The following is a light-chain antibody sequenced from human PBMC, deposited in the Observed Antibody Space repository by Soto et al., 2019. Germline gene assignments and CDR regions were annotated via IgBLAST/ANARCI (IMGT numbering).Light chain of an antibody. J-gene: IGLJ2*01. V-gene: IGLV1-47*01. Sequence: QSVLTQPPSASGTPGQRVTISCSGSSSNIGSNYVYWYQQLPGTAPKLLINRNNQRPSVVPDRFSGSKSGTSASLAISGLRSEDEADYYCAAWDDSLSGVVFGGGTKLTVL. CDR3: AAWDDSLSGVV. CDR1: SSNIGSNY. CDR2: RNN.